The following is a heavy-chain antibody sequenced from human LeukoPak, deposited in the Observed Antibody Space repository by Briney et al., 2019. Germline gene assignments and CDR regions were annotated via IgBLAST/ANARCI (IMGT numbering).Heavy chain of an antibody. Sequence: ASVKVSCKASGGTFSSYTISWVRQAPGQGLEWMGSIIPILGTANYAQTFQGRVTITADKSTSSAYMELSSLRPEDTAVYNCARDRYSSSSIDYWGQGTLVTVSS. CDR2: IIPILGTA. V-gene: IGHV1-69*08. CDR3: ARDRYSSSSIDY. CDR1: GGTFSSYT. J-gene: IGHJ4*02. D-gene: IGHD6-6*01.